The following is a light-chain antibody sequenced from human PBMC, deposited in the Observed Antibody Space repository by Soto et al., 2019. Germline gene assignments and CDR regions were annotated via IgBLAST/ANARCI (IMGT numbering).Light chain of an antibody. V-gene: IGLV2-14*01. CDR1: SSDVGAHNL. Sequence: QSALTQPASVSGSPGQSITISCSGTSSDVGAHNLVSWYQQHPGRPPKLMIYAVSNRPSGVSNRFSGSKSGNTASLTISGLQAEDEGDYYCCSLTRSSTSVFGTGTKLTVL. CDR3: CSLTRSSTSV. CDR2: AVS. J-gene: IGLJ1*01.